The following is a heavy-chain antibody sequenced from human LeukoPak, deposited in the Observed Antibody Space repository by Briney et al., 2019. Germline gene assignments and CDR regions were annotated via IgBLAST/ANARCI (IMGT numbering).Heavy chain of an antibody. CDR3: ARDQGLLVVAGRFGY. Sequence: KPGGSLRLSCAASGFTFSSYSMNWVRQAPGKGLEWVSSISSSNSYIHNADSVKGRFTISRDNAKNSLYLQMNSLRAEDTAVYYCARDQGLLVVAGRFGYWGQGTLVTVSS. CDR2: ISSSNSYI. D-gene: IGHD6-19*01. CDR1: GFTFSSYS. V-gene: IGHV3-21*01. J-gene: IGHJ4*02.